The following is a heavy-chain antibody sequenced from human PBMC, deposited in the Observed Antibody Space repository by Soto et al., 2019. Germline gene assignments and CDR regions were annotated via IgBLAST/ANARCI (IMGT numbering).Heavy chain of an antibody. J-gene: IGHJ4*02. Sequence: PSETLSLTCTVSGGSISSYYWSWIRQPPGKGLEWIGYIYYSGSTNYNPSLKSRVTISVDTSKNQFSLKLSSVTAADTAVYYCAREDGGDYGKGWYYFDYWGQGTLVTV. CDR2: IYYSGST. V-gene: IGHV4-59*01. CDR3: AREDGGDYGKGWYYFDY. D-gene: IGHD4-17*01. CDR1: GGSISSYY.